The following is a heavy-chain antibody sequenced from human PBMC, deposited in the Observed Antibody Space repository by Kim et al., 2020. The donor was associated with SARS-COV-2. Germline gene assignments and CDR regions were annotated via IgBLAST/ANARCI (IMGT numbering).Heavy chain of an antibody. D-gene: IGHD2-15*01. CDR3: ARSEVAPQKYDY. V-gene: IGHV4-39*01. Sequence: SETLSLTCTVSGGSISSSSYYWGWIRQPPGKGLEWIGSIYYSGSTYYNPSLKSRVTISVDTSKNQFSLKLSSVTAADTAVYYCARSEVAPQKYDYWGQGTLVTVSS. J-gene: IGHJ4*02. CDR1: GGSISSSSYY. CDR2: IYYSGST.